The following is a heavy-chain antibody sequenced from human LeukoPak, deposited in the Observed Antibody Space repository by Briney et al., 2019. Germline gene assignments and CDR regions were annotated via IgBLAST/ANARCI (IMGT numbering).Heavy chain of an antibody. V-gene: IGHV4-39*01. CDR2: IYESGSA. Sequence: SETLSLTCTVSGGSISSSFNYWAWIRQPPGKGLEWIGSIYESGSAYYNPSLKSRITMSVDTSESQFSLKLTSVTAADTAVYYCARHYGPWGQGTLVTVSS. CDR3: ARHYGP. D-gene: IGHD3-16*01. CDR1: GGSISSSFNY. J-gene: IGHJ5*02.